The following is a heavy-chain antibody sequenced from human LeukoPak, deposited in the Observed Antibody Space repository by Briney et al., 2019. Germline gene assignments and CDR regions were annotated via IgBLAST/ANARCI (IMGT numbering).Heavy chain of an antibody. CDR1: GFTFSNFW. CDR2: IKQDGSEK. CDR3: ARDNWGLRAFDI. Sequence: GGSLRLSCAASGFTFSNFWMSWVRQAPGRGLEWVANIKQDGSEKYYVDSVKGRFTISSDNAKNSLYLQMNSLRAEDTAVYYCARDNWGLRAFDIWGQGTVVTVSS. D-gene: IGHD7-27*01. V-gene: IGHV3-7*01. J-gene: IGHJ3*02.